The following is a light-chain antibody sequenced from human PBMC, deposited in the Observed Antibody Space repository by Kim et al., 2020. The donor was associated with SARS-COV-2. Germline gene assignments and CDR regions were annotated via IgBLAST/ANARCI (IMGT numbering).Light chain of an antibody. CDR2: GAS. V-gene: IGKV3-20*01. CDR1: QSVSSSY. CDR3: QQYGSSLLT. Sequence: LSPGERATLSCRPSQSVSSSYLAWYQQKPGQAPRLLIYGASSRATGIPDRFSGSGSGTDFTLTISRLEPEDFAVYYCQQYGSSLLTFGGGTKVEIK. J-gene: IGKJ4*01.